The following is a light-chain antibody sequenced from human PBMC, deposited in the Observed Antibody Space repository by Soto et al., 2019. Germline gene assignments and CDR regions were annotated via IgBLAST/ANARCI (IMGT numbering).Light chain of an antibody. CDR3: QQYGSSLYT. V-gene: IGKV3-20*01. Sequence: EIVLTQSPGTLSLSPGERATVSCRASQSGNNNYVAWYQQKSGQAPRLLIFAASSRAPGIPGRFSGSGSGADFTLTIARLEPDDFAVYYCQQYGSSLYTFGQGTKLEIK. J-gene: IGKJ2*01. CDR2: AAS. CDR1: QSGNNNY.